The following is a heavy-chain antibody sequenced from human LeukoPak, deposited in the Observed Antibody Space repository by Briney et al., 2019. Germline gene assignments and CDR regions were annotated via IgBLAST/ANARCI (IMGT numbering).Heavy chain of an antibody. CDR3: AKASSGWDFDY. CDR1: RFTFSSYA. Sequence: PGGSLRLSCAASRFTFSSYAMSWVRQAPEKGLEWVSAISGSGGSTYYADSVKGRFTISRDNSKNTLYLQMNSLRAEVTAVYYCAKASSGWDFDYWGQGALVTVSS. V-gene: IGHV3-23*01. CDR2: ISGSGGST. D-gene: IGHD6-19*01. J-gene: IGHJ4*02.